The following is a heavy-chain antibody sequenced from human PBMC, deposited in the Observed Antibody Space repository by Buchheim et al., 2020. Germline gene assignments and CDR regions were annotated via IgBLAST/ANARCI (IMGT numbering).Heavy chain of an antibody. V-gene: IGHV3-74*01. CDR3: TSCVNGGYFRCKWFDP. CDR2: ISKDGSST. CDR1: GFTFSSYW. D-gene: IGHD1-26*01. Sequence: DVQLVESGGGLVQPGGSPRLSCAASGFTFSSYWMHWVRQAPGKGLVWVSRISKDGSSTTYADSVKGRFTISRDNAKNTLYLQINSVRAENTAVYYCTSCVNGGYFRCKWFDPWGQGTL. J-gene: IGHJ5*02.